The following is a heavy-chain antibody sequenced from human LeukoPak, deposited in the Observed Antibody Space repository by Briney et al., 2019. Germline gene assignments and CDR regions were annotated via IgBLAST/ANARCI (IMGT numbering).Heavy chain of an antibody. CDR3: ARGFWSGYCDY. CDR2: IYTSGST. Sequence: PSETLSLTCTVSGGSVSSSNYYWGWIRQPPGKGLEWIGRIYTSGSTNYNPSLKSRVTISVDTSKNQFSLKLSSVTAADTAVYYCARGFWSGYCDYWGQGTLVTVSS. D-gene: IGHD3-3*01. V-gene: IGHV4-61*02. J-gene: IGHJ4*02. CDR1: GGSVSSSNYY.